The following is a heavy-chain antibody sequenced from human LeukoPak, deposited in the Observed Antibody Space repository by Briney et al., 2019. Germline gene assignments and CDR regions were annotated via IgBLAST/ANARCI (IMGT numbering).Heavy chain of an antibody. D-gene: IGHD6-6*01. CDR1: GGSISSSSYY. J-gene: IGHJ4*02. CDR3: ARHGVKYSSLGYFDY. CDR2: IYTSGST. Sequence: SETLSLTCTVSGGSISSSSYYWGWIRQPPGKGLEWIGYIYTSGSTNYNPSLKSRVTISVDTSKNQFSLKLSSVTAADTAVYYCARHGVKYSSLGYFDYWGQGTLVTVSS. V-gene: IGHV4-61*05.